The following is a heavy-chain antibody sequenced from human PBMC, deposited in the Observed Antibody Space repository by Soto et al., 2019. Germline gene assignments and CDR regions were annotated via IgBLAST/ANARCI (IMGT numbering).Heavy chain of an antibody. Sequence: QLQLQESGPGLVKPSETLSLTCTVSGGSVSSNSYSWGWIRQSPGMGLEWIGIISSTENTYYHPSLLGRVTISADTSMIEFSLRLRSVTAADTAVYYCARLNGYCVSTGCHGYYGMDVWGQGTTVTFSS. CDR3: ARLNGYCVSTGCHGYYGMDV. D-gene: IGHD2-2*03. CDR2: ISSTENT. V-gene: IGHV4-39*01. CDR1: GGSVSSNSYS. J-gene: IGHJ6*02.